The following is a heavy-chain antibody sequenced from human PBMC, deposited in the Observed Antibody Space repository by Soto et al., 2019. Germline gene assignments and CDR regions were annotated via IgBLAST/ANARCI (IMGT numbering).Heavy chain of an antibody. CDR3: ARDVMTTFYWFDP. Sequence: GGSLRLSCAASGFTFSSYAMHWVRQAPDKGLEWVAVISYDGSNKYYADSVKGRFTISRDNSKNTLYLQMNSLRAEDTAVYYCARDVMTTFYWFDPWGQGTLVTVSS. CDR2: ISYDGSNK. CDR1: GFTFSSYA. J-gene: IGHJ5*02. V-gene: IGHV3-30-3*01. D-gene: IGHD3-16*01.